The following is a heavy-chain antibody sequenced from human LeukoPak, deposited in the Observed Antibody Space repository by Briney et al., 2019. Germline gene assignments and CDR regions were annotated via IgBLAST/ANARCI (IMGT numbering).Heavy chain of an antibody. Sequence: GGSLRLSCAASGFTFSSYAMSWVRQAPGKGLEWVSAISGSGGSTYYADSVKGRFTISRDNSKNTLYLQMNSLRAEDTAVYYCARASSGTQDAFDIWGQGTMVTVSS. D-gene: IGHD1-26*01. CDR2: ISGSGGST. V-gene: IGHV3-23*01. J-gene: IGHJ3*02. CDR3: ARASSGTQDAFDI. CDR1: GFTFSSYA.